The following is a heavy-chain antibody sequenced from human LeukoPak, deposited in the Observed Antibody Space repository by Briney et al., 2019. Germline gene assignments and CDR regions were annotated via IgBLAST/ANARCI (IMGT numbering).Heavy chain of an antibody. CDR2: INPNSGGT. Sequence: ASVKVSCKASGYTFTGYYMHWVRQAPGQGLEWMGWINPNSGGTNYAQKFQGRVTMTRDTSISTAYMELSRLRSDDTAVYYCARKGSPTVTPPYGNWFDPWGQGPLVTVSS. J-gene: IGHJ5*02. V-gene: IGHV1-2*02. D-gene: IGHD4-17*01. CDR3: ARKGSPTVTPPYGNWFDP. CDR1: GYTFTGYY.